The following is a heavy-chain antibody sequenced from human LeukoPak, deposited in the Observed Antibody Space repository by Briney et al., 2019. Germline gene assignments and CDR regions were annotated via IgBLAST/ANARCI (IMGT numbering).Heavy chain of an antibody. V-gene: IGHV1-69*02. CDR1: GGTFSSYT. CDR2: IIPILGIA. J-gene: IGHJ4*02. Sequence: SVKVSCKASGGTFSSYTISWVRHAPGQGLEWMGRIIPILGIANYAQKFQGRVTITADKSTSTAYMELSSLRSEDTAVYYCATRGSYGGPNLDYWGQGTLVTVSS. D-gene: IGHD4-23*01. CDR3: ATRGSYGGPNLDY.